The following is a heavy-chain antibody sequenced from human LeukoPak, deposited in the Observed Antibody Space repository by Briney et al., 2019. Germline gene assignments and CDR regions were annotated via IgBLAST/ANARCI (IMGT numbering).Heavy chain of an antibody. V-gene: IGHV3-7*01. CDR3: ARWDYGMDV. CDR1: GFTSSSYW. J-gene: IGHJ6*02. CDR2: IKQDGSEK. Sequence: PGGSLRLSCAASGFTSSSYWMSGVRQAPGKGLEWVANIKQDGSEKYYVDSVKGRFTISRDNAKNSLYLQMNSLRAEDTAVYYCARWDYGMDVWGQGTTVTVSS.